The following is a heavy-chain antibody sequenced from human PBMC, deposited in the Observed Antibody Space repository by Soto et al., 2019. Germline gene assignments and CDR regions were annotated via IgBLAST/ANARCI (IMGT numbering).Heavy chain of an antibody. D-gene: IGHD6-6*01. CDR2: ISGSGGST. Sequence: EVQLLESGGGLVQPGGSLRLSCAASGFTFSSYAMSWVRQASGKGLEWVSAISGSGGSTYYADSVKGRFTISRDNSKNTRNLLMNSLRAEDTAVYYWSKVGAARGWFDPWGQGTLVTVSS. CDR1: GFTFSSYA. V-gene: IGHV3-23*01. J-gene: IGHJ5*02. CDR3: SKVGAARGWFDP.